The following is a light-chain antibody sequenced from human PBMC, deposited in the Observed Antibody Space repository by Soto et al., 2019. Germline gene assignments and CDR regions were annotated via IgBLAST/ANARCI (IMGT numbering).Light chain of an antibody. CDR1: QGSRND. CDR3: LQDYNYPWT. J-gene: IGKJ1*01. Sequence: AIQMTQSPSSLSASVGDRVTITCRASQGSRNDLGWYQQKPGQAPKLLIYAASSLHSGVPSRFSGSVSGTDFTLTISRLQPEDFATYYCLQDYNYPWTFGQGTKVEIK. CDR2: AAS. V-gene: IGKV1-6*01.